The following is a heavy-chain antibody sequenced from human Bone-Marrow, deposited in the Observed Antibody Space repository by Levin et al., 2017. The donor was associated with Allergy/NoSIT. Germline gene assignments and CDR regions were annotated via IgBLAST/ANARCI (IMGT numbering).Heavy chain of an antibody. Sequence: ASVKVSCKASGYTFTSYAIQWVRQATGQRLEWMGWINAGNGGTKYSQRFQGRVTITRDTSANTAYMELTSLTSEDTAEYYCARDIVYSSSGFDYWGQGTLVTVSS. CDR3: ARDIVYSSSGFDY. V-gene: IGHV1-3*01. D-gene: IGHD3-22*01. J-gene: IGHJ4*02. CDR1: GYTFTSYA. CDR2: INAGNGGT.